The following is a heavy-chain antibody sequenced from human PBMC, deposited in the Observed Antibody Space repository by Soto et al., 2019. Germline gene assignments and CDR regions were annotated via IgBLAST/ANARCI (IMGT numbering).Heavy chain of an antibody. V-gene: IGHV4-34*01. D-gene: IGHD5-18*01. Sequence: SETLSLKCAVYGGSFSGYYWSWILQPPGKGLEVIGEINHSGSTNYNPSLKSRVTISVDTSKNQFSLKLSSVTAADTAVYYCATNRGYSYGSRYYYYGMDVWGQGTTVT. CDR1: GGSFSGYY. J-gene: IGHJ6*02. CDR3: ATNRGYSYGSRYYYYGMDV. CDR2: INHSGST.